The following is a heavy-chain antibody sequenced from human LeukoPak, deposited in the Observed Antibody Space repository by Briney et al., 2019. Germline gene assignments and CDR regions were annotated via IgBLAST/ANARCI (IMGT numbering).Heavy chain of an antibody. CDR3: AKDFNPSFSQRFLDPYGMDV. J-gene: IGHJ6*02. Sequence: EASVKVSCKASGGTFSSYAISWVRQAPGQGLEWMGGIIPIFGTANYAQKFQGRVTITADESTSTAYMELSSLRSEDTAVYYCAKDFNPSFSQRFLDPYGMDVWGQGTTVTVSS. V-gene: IGHV1-69*13. CDR2: IIPIFGTA. CDR1: GGTFSSYA. D-gene: IGHD3-3*01.